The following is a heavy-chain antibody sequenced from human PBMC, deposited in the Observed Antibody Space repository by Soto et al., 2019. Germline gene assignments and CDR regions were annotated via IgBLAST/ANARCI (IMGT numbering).Heavy chain of an antibody. CDR3: PRYSYSSGPQDL. J-gene: IGHJ5*02. Sequence: GGSLRLSCTASGFTFASHWMSWARQAPGKGLEWVANIKQDGSEKRYVDSVKGRFTISRDNCKDSLYLQMNSLRVEDTAVYYCPRYSYSSGPQDLWGRGTLVPVPS. D-gene: IGHD6-19*01. V-gene: IGHV3-7*03. CDR1: GFTFASHW. CDR2: IKQDGSEK.